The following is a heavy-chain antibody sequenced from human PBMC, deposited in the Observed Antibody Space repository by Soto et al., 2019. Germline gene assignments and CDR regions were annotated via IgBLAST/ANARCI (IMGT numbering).Heavy chain of an antibody. D-gene: IGHD1-26*01. CDR2: IFYNGPT. V-gene: IGHV4-61*01. CDR3: ASGEGGSVDFDY. Sequence: QVQLQESGPGLVKPSETLSLTCTVSGVSVSTTNYYWSWIRQPPGKGLEWIAYIFYNGPTSYNPSLKSRATISLDTSTNQFSLKLNSVTAADTAVYYCASGEGGSVDFDYWGQGTLVPVSS. J-gene: IGHJ4*02. CDR1: GVSVSTTNYY.